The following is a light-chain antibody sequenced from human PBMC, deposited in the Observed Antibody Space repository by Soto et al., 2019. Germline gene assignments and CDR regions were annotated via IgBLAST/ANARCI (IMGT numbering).Light chain of an antibody. CDR3: QYCDYLPL. V-gene: IGKV1-5*01. CDR2: DAS. CDR1: QSISSW. J-gene: IGKJ3*01. Sequence: DIQMTQSPSTLSASVGDRVTITCRASQSISSWLAWYQQKPGKAPKLLIYDASSLETGVPSRFSGSGSGTDFTFTISSLQPEDIATYYCQYCDYLPLFGPGTTVDLK.